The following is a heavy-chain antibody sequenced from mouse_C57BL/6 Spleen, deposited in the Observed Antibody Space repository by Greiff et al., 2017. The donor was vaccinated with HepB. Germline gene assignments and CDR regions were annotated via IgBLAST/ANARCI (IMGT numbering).Heavy chain of an antibody. CDR3: ASSLLRRDGYAMDY. J-gene: IGHJ4*01. CDR2: IWSGGST. D-gene: IGHD1-1*01. V-gene: IGHV2-2*01. CDR1: GFSLTSYG. Sequence: QVQLQQSGPGLVQPSQSLSITCTVSGFSLTSYGVHWVRQSPGKGLEWLGVIWSGGSTDYNAAFIARLTISKDNTTSQVFFKMNSLQADDTAIYYCASSLLRRDGYAMDYWGQGTSVTVSS.